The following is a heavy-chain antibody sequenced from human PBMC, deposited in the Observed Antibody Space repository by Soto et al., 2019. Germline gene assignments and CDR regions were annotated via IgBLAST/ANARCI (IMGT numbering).Heavy chain of an antibody. CDR2: INWNSRSI. V-gene: IGHV3-9*01. J-gene: IGHJ2*01. Sequence: EVQLVESGGGLGQPGTSLRLSCAASGFTFYDFAMHWVRQAPGKGLEWVAGINWNSRSIDYADSVKGRFIISRDNAKKSIYLQLNNLRTEDTAFYYCAKDRRAMNWYFDLWGRGTLVVVSS. CDR3: AKDRRAMNWYFDL. CDR1: GFTFYDFA.